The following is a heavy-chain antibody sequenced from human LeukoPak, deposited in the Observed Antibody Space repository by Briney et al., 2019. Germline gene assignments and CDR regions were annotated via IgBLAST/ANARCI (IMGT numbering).Heavy chain of an antibody. CDR2: IWYDGSNK. D-gene: IGHD1-26*01. CDR3: AKKHLSGSRGYFDY. CDR1: GFTFSSYV. V-gene: IGHV3-33*06. Sequence: PGGSLRLSCAASGFTFSSYVMHWVRQAPGKGLEWVAVIWYDGSNKYYADSVKGRFTISRDNSKKTLYLQMNSLRAEDTAVYYRAKKHLSGSRGYFDYWGQGTLVTVSS. J-gene: IGHJ4*02.